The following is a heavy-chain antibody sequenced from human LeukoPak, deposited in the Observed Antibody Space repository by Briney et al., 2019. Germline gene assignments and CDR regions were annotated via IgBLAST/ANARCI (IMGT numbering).Heavy chain of an antibody. V-gene: IGHV3-21*01. Sequence: TGGSLRLSCAASGFNFSVHSIYWVRQAPGKGLEWVSSISSSGTYKYYADSVKGRFTISRDNAKNSLYLQMNSLRPEDTAVFYCSAARGFYSYKGMDAWGQGPMVSVSS. J-gene: IGHJ6*02. CDR2: ISSSGTYK. D-gene: IGHD2-2*01. CDR3: SAARGFYSYKGMDA. CDR1: GFNFSVHS.